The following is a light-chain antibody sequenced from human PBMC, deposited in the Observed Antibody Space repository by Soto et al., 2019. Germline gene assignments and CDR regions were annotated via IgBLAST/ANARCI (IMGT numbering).Light chain of an antibody. CDR1: SSDVGDNKY. V-gene: IGLV2-8*01. CDR3: SSYSGSDNFVV. CDR2: EIS. Sequence: QSALTQPPSASGSPGQSVTISCTGTSSDVGDNKYVSWYQQQPGKAPKVIIYEISERPSGVPDRFSGSKSGNTASLTVSGLRAEDEADYYCSSYSGSDNFVVFGGGTKLTVL. J-gene: IGLJ3*02.